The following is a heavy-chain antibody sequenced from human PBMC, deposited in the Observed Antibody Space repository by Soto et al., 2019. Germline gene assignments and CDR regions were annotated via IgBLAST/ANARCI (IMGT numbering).Heavy chain of an antibody. V-gene: IGHV1-69*06. CDR2: TGSGTGPG. D-gene: IGHD2-15*01. J-gene: IGHJ4*02. CDR3: ARRDSGGFYRFFDS. Sequence: SVKVSCKASGGSLSTNPISWVRQAPGQGLEWMGGTGSGTGPGNHAQKFQGKLTVTADKSTSTVYMELTNLSSEDTAVYYCARRDSGGFYRFFDSWGQGTLVTVSS. CDR1: GGSLSTNP.